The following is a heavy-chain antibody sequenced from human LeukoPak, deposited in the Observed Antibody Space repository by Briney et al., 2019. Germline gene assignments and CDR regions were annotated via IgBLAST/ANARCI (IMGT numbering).Heavy chain of an antibody. CDR2: IYYSGST. Sequence: SETLSLTCTVSGGSIRSYYWSWIRQPPGKGLEWIGYIYYSGSTNYNPSLKSRVTISVDTSKNQFSLKLSSVTAADTAVYYCARGGNMIVVATAFQHWGQGTLVTVSS. CDR1: GGSIRSYY. D-gene: IGHD3-22*01. CDR3: ARGGNMIVVATAFQH. J-gene: IGHJ1*01. V-gene: IGHV4-59*01.